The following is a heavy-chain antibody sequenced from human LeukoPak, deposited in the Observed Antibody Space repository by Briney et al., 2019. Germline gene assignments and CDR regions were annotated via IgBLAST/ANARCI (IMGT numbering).Heavy chain of an antibody. V-gene: IGHV1-46*01. CDR1: GYNFISYY. J-gene: IGHJ6*02. D-gene: IGHD6-19*01. Sequence: GASVKVSCKASGYNFISYYMHWVRQAPGQGLEWMGIINPSGGSTGYAQKFQDRVTMTRDTSTSTVYMELSSLKSEDTAVYYCAREDVVLVDGVRYRYYGLDVWGQGTTVTVSS. CDR2: INPSGGST. CDR3: AREDVVLVDGVRYRYYGLDV.